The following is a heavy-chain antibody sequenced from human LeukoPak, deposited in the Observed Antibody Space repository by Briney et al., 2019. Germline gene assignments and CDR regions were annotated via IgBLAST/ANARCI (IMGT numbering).Heavy chain of an antibody. CDR3: AKLGMGSTDYFDY. V-gene: IGHV3-23*01. CDR2: ISESGDST. Sequence: SGGSLRLSCAASGLSFKSYAMNWVRQAPGKGLEWVSSISESGDSTHYADSVKGRFTISRDNSKNTLYLQMNSLRAEDTAVYYCAKLGMGSTDYFDYWGQGTLVTVSS. CDR1: GLSFKSYA. D-gene: IGHD1-26*01. J-gene: IGHJ4*02.